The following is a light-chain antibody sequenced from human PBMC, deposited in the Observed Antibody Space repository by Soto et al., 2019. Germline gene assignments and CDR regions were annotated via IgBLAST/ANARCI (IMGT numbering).Light chain of an antibody. CDR2: EVT. Sequence: QSALTQPPSASGSPGQSVTISCTGTSSDVGANNYVSWYQQHPGKAPKLMIYEVTKRPSGVPDRFSGSKSGNTASLTVSGXXXXXXXXXXCSSYAGANRVFGTGTKVTVL. J-gene: IGLJ1*01. CDR3: SSYAGANRV. V-gene: IGLV2-8*01. CDR1: SSDVGANNY.